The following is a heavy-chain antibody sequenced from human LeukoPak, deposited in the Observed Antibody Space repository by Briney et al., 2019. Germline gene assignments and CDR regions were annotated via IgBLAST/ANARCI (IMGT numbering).Heavy chain of an antibody. J-gene: IGHJ4*02. V-gene: IGHV1-69*04. D-gene: IGHD3-22*01. CDR3: AREQAYYYDSNGYPNDGY. CDR1: GYTFTGYY. Sequence: GASVKVSCKASGYTFTGYYMHWVRQAPGQGLEWMGRIIPILGIANYAQKFQGRVTITADKSTSTAYMELRSLRSEDTAVYYCAREQAYYYDSNGYPNDGYWGQGTLVTVSS. CDR2: IIPILGIA.